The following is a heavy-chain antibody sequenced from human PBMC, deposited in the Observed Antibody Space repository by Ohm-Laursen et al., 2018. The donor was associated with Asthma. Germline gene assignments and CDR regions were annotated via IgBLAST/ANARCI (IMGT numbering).Heavy chain of an antibody. J-gene: IGHJ5*02. CDR1: GGSISSGAYN. Sequence: SQTLSLTCTVSGGSISSGAYNWSWLRQPPGKGLEWIGYIFYSGSTFYNPSLKSRVSMSVDTSKKQFTLKVTSATAADTAVYYCARGEGYCGSTSCPYNWFDPWGQGTLVTVSS. CDR3: ARGEGYCGSTSCPYNWFDP. CDR2: IFYSGST. D-gene: IGHD2-2*01. V-gene: IGHV4-30-4*01.